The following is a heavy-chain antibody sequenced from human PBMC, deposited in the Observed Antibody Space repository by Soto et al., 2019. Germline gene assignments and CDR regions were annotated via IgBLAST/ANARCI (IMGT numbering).Heavy chain of an antibody. CDR3: ARDLARRGTIFGVDTSTPNWFDP. CDR2: MSANNGNT. CDR1: GYTFTSYD. V-gene: IGHV1-18*01. D-gene: IGHD3-3*01. J-gene: IGHJ5*02. Sequence: ASVKVSCXASGYTFTSYDINWVRQATGQGLGWMGWMSANNGNTNYAQKLQGRVTMTTDTSTSTAYMELRSLRSDDTAVYYCARDLARRGTIFGVDTSTPNWFDPWGQGTLVTVSS.